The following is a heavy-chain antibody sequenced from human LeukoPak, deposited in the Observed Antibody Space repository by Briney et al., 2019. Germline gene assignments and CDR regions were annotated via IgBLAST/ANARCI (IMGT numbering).Heavy chain of an antibody. CDR2: ISATGAST. Sequence: PGGSLRLSCAASGFTFSRYSMNWVRQAPGKGLEWVSAISATGASTYYIDSVKGRFTISRDNSKNMLYLEMNSLRAEDTAVYHCAKGLYHYDSSGYPSWGQGTLVTVSS. CDR1: GFTFSRYS. CDR3: AKGLYHYDSSGYPS. V-gene: IGHV3-23*01. D-gene: IGHD3-22*01. J-gene: IGHJ5*02.